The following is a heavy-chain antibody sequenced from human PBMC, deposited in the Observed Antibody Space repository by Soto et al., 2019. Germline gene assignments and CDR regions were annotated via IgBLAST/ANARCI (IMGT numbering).Heavy chain of an antibody. D-gene: IGHD1-20*01. CDR2: ISGSGEMT. CDR3: ASSEMTYNWND. J-gene: IGHJ4*02. Sequence: GGSLRLSCAASGFTFRGDAMSWVRQAPGKGLEWVSSISGSGEMTHYADSVKGRFTISRDNAKNTLYLQMESLRAEDTALYYCASSEMTYNWNDRGQGVLVTGSS. V-gene: IGHV3-23*01. CDR1: GFTFRGDA.